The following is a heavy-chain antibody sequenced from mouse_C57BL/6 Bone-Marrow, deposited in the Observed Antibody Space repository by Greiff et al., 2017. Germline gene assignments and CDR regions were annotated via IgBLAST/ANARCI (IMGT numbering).Heavy chain of an antibody. CDR2: ISDGGSYT. J-gene: IGHJ2*01. CDR3: GRDSTLVTTTGYYFDY. CDR1: GFTFSSYA. Sequence: EVQGVEPGGGLVKPGGSLKLSCAASGFTFSSYAMSWVRQTPEKRLEWVATISDGGSYTYYPHNVKGRFTISRDTAKNNLYLQMSHLKSEDTAMYYCGRDSTLVTTTGYYFDYWGQGTTLTVSS. D-gene: IGHD2-2*01. V-gene: IGHV5-4*01.